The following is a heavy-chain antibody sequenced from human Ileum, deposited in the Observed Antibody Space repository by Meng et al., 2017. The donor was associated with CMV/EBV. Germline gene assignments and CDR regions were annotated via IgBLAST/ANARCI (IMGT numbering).Heavy chain of an antibody. CDR2: ISGSGVST. CDR3: AKPMGATAYYFDY. J-gene: IGHJ4*02. V-gene: IGHV3-23*01. CDR1: GFTFTNYA. D-gene: IGHD1-26*01. Sequence: GESLKISCAASGFTFTNYAMSWVRQAPGKGLEWVSGISGSGVSTNYADSVKGRFTISRDNSKNMLYLQMDSLKPEDTAIYYCAKPMGATAYYFDYWGQGTLVTVSS.